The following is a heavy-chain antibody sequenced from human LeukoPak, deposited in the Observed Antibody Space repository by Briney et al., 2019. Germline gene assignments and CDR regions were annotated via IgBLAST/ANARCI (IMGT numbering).Heavy chain of an antibody. CDR3: AREFLKRYCSGGSCERGEFDY. CDR2: IIPIFGTA. J-gene: IGHJ4*02. Sequence: ASVKVSCKASGGTFSSYAISWVRQAPGQGLEWMGGIIPIFGTANYAQKFQGRVTITADKSTSTAYMELSSLRSEDTAVYYCAREFLKRYCSGGSCERGEFDYWGQGTLVTVSS. D-gene: IGHD2-15*01. V-gene: IGHV1-69*06. CDR1: GGTFSSYA.